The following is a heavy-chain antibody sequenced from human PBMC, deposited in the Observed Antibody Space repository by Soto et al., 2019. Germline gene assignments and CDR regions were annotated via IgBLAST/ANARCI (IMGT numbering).Heavy chain of an antibody. J-gene: IGHJ3*02. V-gene: IGHV1-18*01. CDR2: ISAYNGNT. D-gene: IGHD2-21*02. CDR3: ARDLVTSDAFDI. CDR1: GGTFSSYG. Sequence: ASAKVSCTASGGTFSSYGISWVRQAPGQGLEWMGWISAYNGNTNYAQKLQGRVTMTTDTSTSTAYMELRSLRSDDTAVYYCARDLVTSDAFDIWGQGTMVTVSS.